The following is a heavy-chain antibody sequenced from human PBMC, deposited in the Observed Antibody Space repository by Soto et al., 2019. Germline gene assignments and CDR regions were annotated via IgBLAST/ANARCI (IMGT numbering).Heavy chain of an antibody. D-gene: IGHD3-3*01. CDR2: IVPLFERT. J-gene: IGHJ6*02. V-gene: IGHV1-69*06. Sequence: QVHLVQSGTQVKKPGSSVRVSCRASGGSVSDYAINWVRQAPGQGLEWVGGIVPLFERTEYAQSLQGRVTITTYKFKTIFDIELNSLTYEDTAVYYCARPGIDKSGYFSTHNYRMDLLGPGTTVTVSS. CDR1: GGSVSDYA. CDR3: ARPGIDKSGYFSTHNYRMDL.